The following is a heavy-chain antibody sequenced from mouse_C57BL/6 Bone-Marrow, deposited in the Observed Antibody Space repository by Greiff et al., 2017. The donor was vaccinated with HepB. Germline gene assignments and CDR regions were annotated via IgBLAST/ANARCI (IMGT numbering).Heavy chain of an antibody. D-gene: IGHD1-1*01. CDR2: IRLKSDNYAT. CDR3: TGSGKTPYYAMDY. J-gene: IGHJ4*01. Sequence: EVKVEESGGGLVQPGGSMKLSCVASGFTFSNYWMNWVRQSPEKGLEWVAQIRLKSDNYATHYAESVKGRFTISRDDPKSSVYLQMNNLRAEDTGIYYCTGSGKTPYYAMDYWGQGTSVTVSS. V-gene: IGHV6-3*01. CDR1: GFTFSNYW.